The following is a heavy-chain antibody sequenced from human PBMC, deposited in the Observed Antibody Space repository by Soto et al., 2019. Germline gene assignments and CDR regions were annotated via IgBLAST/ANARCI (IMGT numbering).Heavy chain of an antibody. J-gene: IGHJ4*02. CDR2: ISRDGSSK. Sequence: VGSLRLSCAASGFSFSRYAMHWVRQAPGEGLEWVAVISRDGSSKYYGDSVKGRFTVSRDNSNNTLFLSMTSLRPDDTGVFYCARSRNGAVADSINFWGQGTLVTVSS. CDR1: GFSFSRYA. CDR3: ARSRNGAVADSINF. D-gene: IGHD2-8*01. V-gene: IGHV3-30-3*01.